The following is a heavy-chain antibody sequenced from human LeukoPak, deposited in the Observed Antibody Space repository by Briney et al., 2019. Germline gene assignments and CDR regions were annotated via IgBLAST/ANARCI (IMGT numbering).Heavy chain of an antibody. CDR1: GFTFRSYW. CDR3: ARGFDSRFFDY. V-gene: IGHV3-7*01. CDR2: IKQDGSEK. Sequence: GGSLRLSCADSGFTFRSYWMSWVRQAPGKGLEWVANIKQDGSEKYYVDSVKGRFTISRDNAKNSLYLQMNSLRAEDTAVYYCARGFDSRFFDYWGQGTLVTVSS. D-gene: IGHD3-22*01. J-gene: IGHJ4*02.